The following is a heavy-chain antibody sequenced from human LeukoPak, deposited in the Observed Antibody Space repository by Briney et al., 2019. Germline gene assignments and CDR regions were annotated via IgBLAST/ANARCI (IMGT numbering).Heavy chain of an antibody. CDR1: GGSISSGDYY. CDR2: FYYSGST. J-gene: IGHJ6*02. V-gene: IGHV4-30-4*01. CDR3: ARGFDYGSGSYFGAPPGYGMDV. D-gene: IGHD3-10*01. Sequence: PSQTVSLTCTVSGGSISSGDYYWSGIRQTPGKGLEWIGYFYYSGSTYYNPSLKSRVTISGDTSKNQLSLKLSSVTAADTAVYYCARGFDYGSGSYFGAPPGYGMDVWGQGNPGTVSS.